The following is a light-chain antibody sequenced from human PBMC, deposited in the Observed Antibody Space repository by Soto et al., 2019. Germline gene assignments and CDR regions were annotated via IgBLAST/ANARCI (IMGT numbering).Light chain of an antibody. CDR3: CSYASSNTVV. CDR1: SSDVGSYNL. Sequence: QSALTQPASVSGSPGQSITISCTGTSSDVGSYNLVSWYQQHPGKAPKLMIYEGSKRPSGVSNRFSGSKSGNTASPTISGLQAEDEADYYCCSYASSNTVVFGGGTKLTVL. J-gene: IGLJ2*01. CDR2: EGS. V-gene: IGLV2-23*01.